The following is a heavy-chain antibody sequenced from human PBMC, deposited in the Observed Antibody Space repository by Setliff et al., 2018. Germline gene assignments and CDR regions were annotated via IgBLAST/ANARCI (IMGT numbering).Heavy chain of an antibody. CDR1: GGSIRSYY. CDR3: AREQWLDPPGYYYMDV. V-gene: IGHV4-4*07. D-gene: IGHD6-19*01. CDR2: IYIGGXA. Sequence: LSLTCTGSGGSIRSYYWSWIRQPAGKGLEWIGHIYIGGXANYNPSLKXXVTMSIDTSKNQFSLKLNSVTAADMAVYYCAREQWLDPPGYYYMDVWAKVTTVTVSS. J-gene: IGHJ6*03.